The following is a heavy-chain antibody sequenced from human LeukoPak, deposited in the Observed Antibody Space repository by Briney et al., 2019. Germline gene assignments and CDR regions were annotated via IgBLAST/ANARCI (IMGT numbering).Heavy chain of an antibody. D-gene: IGHD1-26*01. CDR3: ARDAGMSVGAFDI. CDR1: GFAFNDYN. V-gene: IGHV3-21*04. CDR2: ISSSNSYI. J-gene: IGHJ3*02. Sequence: GGSLTLSCAASGFAFNDYNMNWVRQAPGKGLEWVSSISSSNSYIYNADSVKGRFTISRDNSKNTLYLQMNSLRAEDTAVYYCARDAGMSVGAFDIWGQGTMVTVSS.